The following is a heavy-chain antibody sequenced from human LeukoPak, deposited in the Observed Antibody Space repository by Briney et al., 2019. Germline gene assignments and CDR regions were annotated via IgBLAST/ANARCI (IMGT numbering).Heavy chain of an antibody. V-gene: IGHV3-74*01. D-gene: IGHD3-22*01. Sequence: GGSLRLSCAASGFTFSTHWMYWVRQAPGKELVWVSRISGGGSMTSYADSVKGRFTISRDNSKNTMYLQMNSLRAEDTAVYYCARDYYDSSGYYYGYFQHWGQGTLVTVSS. CDR2: ISGGGSMT. CDR1: GFTFSTHW. J-gene: IGHJ1*01. CDR3: ARDYYDSSGYYYGYFQH.